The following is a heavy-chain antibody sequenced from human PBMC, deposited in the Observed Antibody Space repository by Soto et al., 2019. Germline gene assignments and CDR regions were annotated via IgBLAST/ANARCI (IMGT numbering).Heavy chain of an antibody. CDR1: GFTFSSYG. J-gene: IGHJ5*02. CDR3: AKDLVPGIAVAGTLPSFDP. CDR2: ISYDGSNK. V-gene: IGHV3-30*18. Sequence: ESGGGVVQPGRSLRLSCAASGFTFSSYGMHWVRQAPGKGLEWVAVISYDGSNKYYADSVKGRFTISRDNSKNTLYLQMNSLRAEDTAVYYCAKDLVPGIAVAGTLPSFDPWGQGTLVTVSS. D-gene: IGHD6-19*01.